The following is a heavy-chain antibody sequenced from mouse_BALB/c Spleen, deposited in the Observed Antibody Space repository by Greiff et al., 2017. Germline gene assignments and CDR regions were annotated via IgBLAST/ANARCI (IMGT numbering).Heavy chain of an antibody. CDR1: GFTFSSFG. Sequence: EVQRVESGGGLVQPGGSRKLSCAASGFTFSSFGMHWVRQAPEKGLEWVAYISSGSSIIYYADTVKGRFTISRDNPKNTLFLQMTSLRSEDTAMYYCARSANWGYAMDYWGQGTSVTVSS. CDR3: ARSANWGYAMDY. V-gene: IGHV5-17*02. J-gene: IGHJ4*01. D-gene: IGHD4-1*01. CDR2: ISSGSSII.